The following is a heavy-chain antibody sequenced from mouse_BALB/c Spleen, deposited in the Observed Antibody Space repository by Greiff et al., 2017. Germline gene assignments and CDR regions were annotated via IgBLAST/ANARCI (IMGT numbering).Heavy chain of an antibody. CDR3: AREYGNSYAMDY. V-gene: IGHV5-9*03. CDR1: GFTFSSYT. Sequence: DVHLVESGGGLVKPGGSLKLSCAASGFTFSSYTMSWVRQTPEKRLEWVATISSGGGNTYYPDSVKGRFTISRDNAKNNLYLQMSSLRSEDTALYDCAREYGNSYAMDYWGQGTSVTVSS. CDR2: ISSGGGNT. D-gene: IGHD2-10*02. J-gene: IGHJ4*01.